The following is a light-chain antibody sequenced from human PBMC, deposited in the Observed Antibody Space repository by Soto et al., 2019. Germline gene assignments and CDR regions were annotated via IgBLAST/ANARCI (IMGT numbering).Light chain of an antibody. J-gene: IGKJ1*01. CDR3: QHYNSYSEA. CDR1: QTISSW. CDR2: KAS. Sequence: IQMTQSPSTLSGSVGDRVTITFRASQTISSWVAWYQQKPGKAPKLLIYKASTLKSGVPSRFSGSASGTEFTLTISSLQHDDFATYYCQHYNSYSEAFGQGTKVDIK. V-gene: IGKV1-5*03.